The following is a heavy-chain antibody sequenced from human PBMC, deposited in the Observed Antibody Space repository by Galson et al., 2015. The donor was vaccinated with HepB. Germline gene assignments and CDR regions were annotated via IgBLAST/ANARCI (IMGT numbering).Heavy chain of an antibody. CDR1: GFMFSSYA. CDR2: ISYDGSEK. V-gene: IGHV3-30-3*01. Sequence: SLRLSCAASGFMFSSYAMHWVRQAPGKGLEWVGLISYDGSEKYYADSVKGRFTFSRDDSKNTLYLQMNSLRAEDTAVYYCGRSRSGSYPNFDYWGQGTLVTVSS. J-gene: IGHJ4*02. CDR3: GRSRSGSYPNFDY. D-gene: IGHD1-26*01.